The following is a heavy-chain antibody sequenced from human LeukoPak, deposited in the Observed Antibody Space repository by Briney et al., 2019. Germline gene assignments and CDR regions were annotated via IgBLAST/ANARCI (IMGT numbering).Heavy chain of an antibody. J-gene: IGHJ4*02. CDR3: LRGDRRDY. Sequence: GGSLRLSCAASGFTFSTYSMTWARQAPGKGLEWVSSIDSSGGYMFYADSVKGRFIISRDNAKDSLYLQMNSLRVEDTAVYYCLRGDRRDYWGQGTLVTVSS. V-gene: IGHV3-21*06. CDR1: GFTFSTYS. CDR2: IDSSGGYM.